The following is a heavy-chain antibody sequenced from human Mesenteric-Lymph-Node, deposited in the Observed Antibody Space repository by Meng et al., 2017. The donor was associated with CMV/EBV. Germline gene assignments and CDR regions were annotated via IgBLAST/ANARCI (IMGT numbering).Heavy chain of an antibody. D-gene: IGHD4-11*01. Sequence: LSCAASGCTFSDFYMTWIRQAPGKGLEWVSSIGGTSGITFYADSVMGRFTIFRDNARNSLFLQMNSLRVEDTAVYYCTRDIPYSSFDYWGQGILVTVSS. J-gene: IGHJ4*02. V-gene: IGHV3-11*06. CDR1: GCTFSDFY. CDR3: TRDIPYSSFDY. CDR2: IGGTSGIT.